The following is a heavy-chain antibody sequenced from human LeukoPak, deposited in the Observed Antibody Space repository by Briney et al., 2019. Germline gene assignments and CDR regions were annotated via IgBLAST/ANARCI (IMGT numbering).Heavy chain of an antibody. CDR1: GFTFSSYA. J-gene: IGHJ4*02. CDR3: AKHGYSSGWYYFDY. CDR2: ISGSGGST. V-gene: IGHV3-23*01. Sequence: GGSLRLSCAASGFTFSSYAMSWVRQAPGKGLEWVSAISGSGGSTYYADSVKGRFTISRDNSKNTLYLRMNSLRAEDTAVYYCAKHGYSSGWYYFDYWGQGTLVTVSS. D-gene: IGHD6-19*01.